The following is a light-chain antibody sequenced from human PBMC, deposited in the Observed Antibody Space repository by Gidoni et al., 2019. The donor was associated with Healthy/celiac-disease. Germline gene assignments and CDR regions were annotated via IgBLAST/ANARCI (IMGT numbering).Light chain of an antibody. J-gene: IGKJ1*01. V-gene: IGKV3-15*01. Sequence: EIVMTQSPATLSVSPGERATLSCRVSQSVNSNLAWYQQKPGQAPRLLIYGASTSAPGIPARFIVSGSGTEFTLTICSLQSEDFAVYYCQQYNNWPPWTFGQGTKVEIK. CDR2: GAS. CDR3: QQYNNWPPWT. CDR1: QSVNSN.